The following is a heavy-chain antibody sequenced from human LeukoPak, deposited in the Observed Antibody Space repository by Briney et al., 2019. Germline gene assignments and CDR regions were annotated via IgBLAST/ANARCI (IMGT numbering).Heavy chain of an antibody. J-gene: IGHJ4*02. CDR3: ARGAANYYDSSGYDY. D-gene: IGHD3-22*01. CDR1: GFTFSSYS. V-gene: IGHV3-21*01. CDR2: ISSSSSYI. Sequence: GGSLRLSCAASGFTFSSYSMYWVRQAPGKGLEWVSSISSSSSYIYYADSVKGRFTISRDNAKNSLYLQMNSLRAEDTAVYYCARGAANYYDSSGYDYWGQGTLVTVSS.